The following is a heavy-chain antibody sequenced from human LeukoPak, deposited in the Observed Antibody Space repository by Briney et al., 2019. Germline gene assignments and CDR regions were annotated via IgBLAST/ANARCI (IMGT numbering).Heavy chain of an antibody. J-gene: IGHJ4*02. CDR3: ARSFSDIVLMVPDY. Sequence: ASVKVSCKASGYTFTGYYMHWVRQAPGQGLEWMGWINPNSGGTNYAQKFQGRVTMTRDTSISTAYMELSRLRSDDTAVYYCARSFSDIVLMVPDYWGQGTLVTVSS. V-gene: IGHV1-2*02. CDR1: GYTFTGYY. CDR2: INPNSGGT. D-gene: IGHD2-8*01.